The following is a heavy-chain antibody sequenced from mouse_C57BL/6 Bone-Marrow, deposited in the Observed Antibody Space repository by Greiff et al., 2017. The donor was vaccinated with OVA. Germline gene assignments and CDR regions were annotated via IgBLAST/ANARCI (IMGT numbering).Heavy chain of an antibody. D-gene: IGHD2-2*01. Sequence: EVQLVESGAELVRPGASVKLSCTASGFNLKADYLHWVKQRPEQGLEWIGWIDPEIGDTKYASKVQGKATITADTTSNTSYRQLSSLTADDTAVYYCTMVTTSDYWGQGTTLTVSS. CDR1: GFNLKADY. CDR2: IDPEIGDT. J-gene: IGHJ2*01. CDR3: TMVTTSDY. V-gene: IGHV14-4*01.